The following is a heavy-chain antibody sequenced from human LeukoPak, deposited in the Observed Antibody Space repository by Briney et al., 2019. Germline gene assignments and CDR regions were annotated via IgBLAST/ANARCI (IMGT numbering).Heavy chain of an antibody. J-gene: IGHJ4*02. D-gene: IGHD6-19*01. CDR3: AKGQWLVLFPDY. V-gene: IGHV3-30*18. CDR1: GFTFSSYG. CDR2: ISYDGSNK. Sequence: GGSLRLSCAASGFTFSSYGMRWVRQAPGKGLEWVAVISYDGSNKYYADSVKGRFTISRDNSKNTLYLQMNSLRAEDTAVYYCAKGQWLVLFPDYWGQGTLVTVSS.